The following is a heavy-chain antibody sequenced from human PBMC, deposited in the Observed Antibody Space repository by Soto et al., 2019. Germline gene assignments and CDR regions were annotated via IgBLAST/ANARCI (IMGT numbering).Heavy chain of an antibody. CDR1: GYTFTSYG. J-gene: IGHJ6*03. Sequence: GASVKVSCKASGYTFTSYGISWVRQAPGQGLEWMGWISAYNGNTNYAQKLQGRVTMTTDTSTSTAYMELRSLRSDDTAVYYCATDGGASLHYYYYYMDVWGKGTTVTVSS. CDR3: ATDGGASLHYYYYYMDV. D-gene: IGHD2-15*01. CDR2: ISAYNGNT. V-gene: IGHV1-18*01.